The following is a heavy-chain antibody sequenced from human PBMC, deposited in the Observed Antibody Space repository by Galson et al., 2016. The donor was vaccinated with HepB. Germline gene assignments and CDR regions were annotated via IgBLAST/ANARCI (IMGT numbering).Heavy chain of an antibody. CDR3: ARVQYYYDTTRRVYYYYGMDV. J-gene: IGHJ6*02. CDR2: INPSGGST. D-gene: IGHD3-22*01. Sequence: SVKVSCKASGYTFTSYYVHWVRQAPGQGLEWMGIINPSGGSTSYAQKFQGRVTMTRDTSTSTVYMELSSLRSEDTAVYYCARVQYYYDTTRRVYYYYGMDVWGQGTTVTVSS. CDR1: GYTFTSYY. V-gene: IGHV1-46*01.